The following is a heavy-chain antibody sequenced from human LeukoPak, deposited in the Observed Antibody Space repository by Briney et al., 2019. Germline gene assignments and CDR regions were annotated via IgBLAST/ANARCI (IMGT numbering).Heavy chain of an antibody. V-gene: IGHV3-30*18. CDR3: AKALYGSTRGLIDY. Sequence: RSGGSLRLSCAASGFTFSSYGMHWVRQAPGKGLEWVAVISYDGSNKYYADSVKGRFTISRDNSKNSLYLQMNSLRAEDTALYYCAKALYGSTRGLIDYWGQGTLVTVSS. CDR1: GFTFSSYG. D-gene: IGHD3-10*01. CDR2: ISYDGSNK. J-gene: IGHJ4*02.